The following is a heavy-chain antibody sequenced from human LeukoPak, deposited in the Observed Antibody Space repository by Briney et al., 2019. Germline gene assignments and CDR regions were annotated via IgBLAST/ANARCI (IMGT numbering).Heavy chain of an antibody. CDR3: AKDQGFHDSSGVY. CDR1: GFSFSSYG. D-gene: IGHD3-22*01. CDR2: FSASDGSR. V-gene: IGHV3-23*01. Sequence: GGSLRLSCEASGFSFSSYGMSWVRQAPGEGLEWVSGFSASDGSRYYADSVKGRFTISRDNSKNTLYLQMNSLRAEDTALYYCAKDQGFHDSSGVYWGQGTLVTVSS. J-gene: IGHJ4*02.